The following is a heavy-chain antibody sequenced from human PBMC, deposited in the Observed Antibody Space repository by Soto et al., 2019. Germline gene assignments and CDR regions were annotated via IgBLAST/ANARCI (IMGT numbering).Heavy chain of an antibody. D-gene: IGHD3-22*01. V-gene: IGHV4-34*01. CDR2: INHSGST. CDR1: GGSFSGYY. CDR3: ASPPYYYDSSGYYSGAFDI. Sequence: PSETLSLTCAVYGGSFSGYYWSWIRQPPGKGLEWIGEINHSGSTNYNPSLKSRVTISVDTSKNQFSLKLSSVTAADTAVYYCASPPYYYDSSGYYSGAFDIWGQGTMVTVSS. J-gene: IGHJ3*02.